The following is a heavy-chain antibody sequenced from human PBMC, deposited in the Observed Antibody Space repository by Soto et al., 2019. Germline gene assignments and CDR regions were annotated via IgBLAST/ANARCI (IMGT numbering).Heavy chain of an antibody. D-gene: IGHD6-13*01. Sequence: ASVKVSCKASGYTFTSYYMHWVRQAPGQGLEWMGIINPSGGSTSYAQKFQGRVTMTRDTSTSTVYMELSSLRSEDTAVYYCARGRYELYSSSWYCVGYWGQGTLVNVSS. J-gene: IGHJ4*02. CDR2: INPSGGST. CDR1: GYTFTSYY. CDR3: ARGRYELYSSSWYCVGY. V-gene: IGHV1-46*01.